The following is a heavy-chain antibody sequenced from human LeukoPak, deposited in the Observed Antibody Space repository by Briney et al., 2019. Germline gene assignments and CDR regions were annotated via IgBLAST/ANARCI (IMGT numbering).Heavy chain of an antibody. CDR3: ARVGYDILTGYYYNWFDP. V-gene: IGHV1-18*01. CDR1: GYTFTSYG. J-gene: IGHJ5*02. CDR2: ISAYNGNT. Sequence: GASVKVSCKASGYTFTSYGISWVRQAPGQGLEWMGWISAYNGNTNYAQKLQGRVTMTTDTSTSTAYMELRSLRSDDTAVYYCARVGYDILTGYYYNWFDPWGQGTLVTVSS. D-gene: IGHD3-9*01.